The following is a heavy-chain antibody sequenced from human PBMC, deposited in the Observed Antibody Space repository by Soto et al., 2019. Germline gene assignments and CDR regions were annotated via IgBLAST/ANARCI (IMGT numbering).Heavy chain of an antibody. CDR2: ISSNGGST. CDR1: GFTFSSYA. Sequence: GGSLRLSCSASGFTFSSYAMHWVRQAPGKGLEYVSAISSNGGSTYYADSVKGRFTISRDNSKNTLYLQMSSLRAEDTAVYYCVKDPPAGYSSGWYLSAFDIWGQGTMVTVSS. J-gene: IGHJ3*02. D-gene: IGHD6-19*01. CDR3: VKDPPAGYSSGWYLSAFDI. V-gene: IGHV3-64D*08.